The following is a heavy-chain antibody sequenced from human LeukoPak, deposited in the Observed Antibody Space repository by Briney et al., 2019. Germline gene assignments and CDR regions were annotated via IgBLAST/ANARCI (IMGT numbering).Heavy chain of an antibody. J-gene: IGHJ5*02. CDR2: IYYSGST. CDR3: ARHEGPVRRCNWFDP. D-gene: IGHD4-23*01. V-gene: IGHV4-59*08. Sequence: PSETLSLTCTVSGGSISSYYWSWIRQPPGKGLEWIGYIYYSGSTNYNPSLKSRVTISVDTSKNQFSLKLSSVTAADTAVYYCARHEGPVRRCNWFDPWGQGTLVTVSS. CDR1: GGSISSYY.